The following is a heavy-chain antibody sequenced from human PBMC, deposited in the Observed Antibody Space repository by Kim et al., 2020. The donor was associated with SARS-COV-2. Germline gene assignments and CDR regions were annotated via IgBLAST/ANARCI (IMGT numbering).Heavy chain of an antibody. Sequence: YAGSVKGRFIISRDNPKNTLHLQMNSLRAEDTAVYYCARHFGSSGSEFHHWGQGALVTVSS. V-gene: IGHV3-23*01. D-gene: IGHD3-22*01. CDR3: ARHFGSSGSEFHH. J-gene: IGHJ1*01.